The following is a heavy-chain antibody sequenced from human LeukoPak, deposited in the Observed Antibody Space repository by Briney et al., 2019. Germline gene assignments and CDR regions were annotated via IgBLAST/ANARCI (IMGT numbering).Heavy chain of an antibody. V-gene: IGHV1-46*01. CDR3: ARDSWYHLLRGTFDP. CDR1: GYTFTSYY. J-gene: IGHJ5*02. Sequence: ASVKVSCKASGYTFTSYYMHWVRQPPVQGLEWMGIINPSGGSTSYAQKFQGRVTMTRDTSTSTVYMDLSNLRSEDTTVYYCARDSWYHLLRGTFDPWGQGTMVTVSS. CDR2: INPSGGST. D-gene: IGHD2-2*01.